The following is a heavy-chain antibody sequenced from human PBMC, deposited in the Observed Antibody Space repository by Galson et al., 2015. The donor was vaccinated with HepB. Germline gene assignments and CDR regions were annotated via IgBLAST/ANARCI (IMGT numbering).Heavy chain of an antibody. V-gene: IGHV1-69*13. CDR3: ARDYIWGSYRYLGY. D-gene: IGHD3-16*02. CDR1: GGTFSSYV. CDR2: ILPITGTA. J-gene: IGHJ4*02. Sequence: SVKVSCKASGGTFSSYVISWVRQAPGQGLEWMGGILPITGTANYAQKFQGGVTITAEESTSTAYKELNSLRFEDTAVYYCARDYIWGSYRYLGYWGQGTLVTVSS.